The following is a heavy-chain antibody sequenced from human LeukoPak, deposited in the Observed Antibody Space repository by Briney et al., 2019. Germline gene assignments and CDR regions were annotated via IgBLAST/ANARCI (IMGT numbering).Heavy chain of an antibody. Sequence: GRSLRLSCAASGFTFDDYAMHWVRQAPGKGLEWVSGISWNSGSIGYADSVKGRFTISRDNAKNSLYLQMNGLRAEDTALYYCATTSEINYYYGMDVWAKGPRSPSP. CDR2: ISWNSGSI. J-gene: IGHJ6*02. CDR3: ATTSEINYYYGMDV. D-gene: IGHD1-1*01. V-gene: IGHV3-9*01. CDR1: GFTFDDYA.